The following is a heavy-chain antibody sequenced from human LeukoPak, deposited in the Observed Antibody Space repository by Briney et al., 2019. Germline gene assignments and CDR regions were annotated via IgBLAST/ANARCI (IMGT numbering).Heavy chain of an antibody. V-gene: IGHV4-30-2*01. D-gene: IGHD3-22*01. J-gene: IGHJ6*02. CDR3: ARGPSNYYDSSGYYRPYYYYYYGMDV. Sequence: SETLSLTCAVSGGSISSGGYSWSWIRQPPGKGLEWIGYIYHSGSTYYSPSLKSRVTISVDRSKNQFSLKLSSVTAADTAVYYCARGPSNYYDSSGYYRPYYYYYYGMDVWGQGTTVTVSS. CDR2: IYHSGST. CDR1: GGSISSGGYS.